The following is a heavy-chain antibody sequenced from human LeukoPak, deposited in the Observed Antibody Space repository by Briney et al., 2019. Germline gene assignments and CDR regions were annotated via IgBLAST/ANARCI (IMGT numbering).Heavy chain of an antibody. Sequence: ASVKVSCKASGYTLTDSYIHWVRQAPGQGLEWMGWINPKTGGTNYAHKFQARVTMTRDTSISTAYMELSRLRSDGTAVYYCTRVRVDWGIGAFDIWGQGTMVTVSS. CDR3: TRVRVDWGIGAFDI. V-gene: IGHV1-2*02. J-gene: IGHJ3*02. CDR1: GYTLTDSY. CDR2: INPKTGGT. D-gene: IGHD3/OR15-3a*01.